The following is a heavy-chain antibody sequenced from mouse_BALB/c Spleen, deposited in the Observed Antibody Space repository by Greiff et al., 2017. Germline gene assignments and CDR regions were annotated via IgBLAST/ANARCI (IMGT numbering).Heavy chain of an antibody. V-gene: IGHV5-2*03. J-gene: IGHJ3*01. CDR3: ARRGLLFRFAY. CDR2: INSDGGST. Sequence: DVKLQESGGGLVQPGESLKLSCESNEYEFPSHDMSWVRKTPEKRLELVAAINSDGGSTYYPDTMERRFIISRDNTKKTLYLQMSSLRSEDTALYYCARRGLLFRFAYWGQGTLVTVSA. D-gene: IGHD2-1*01. CDR1: EYEFPSHD.